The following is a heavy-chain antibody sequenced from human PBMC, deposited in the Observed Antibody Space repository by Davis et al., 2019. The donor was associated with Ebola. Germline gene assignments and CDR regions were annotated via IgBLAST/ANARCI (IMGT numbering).Heavy chain of an antibody. J-gene: IGHJ3*02. CDR1: GFIFSHFG. CDR2: IAYDESNE. Sequence: PGGSLRLSCAASGFIFSHFGMHWVRQAPGKGLEWVAFIAYDESNEDYGDSVKGRFTISRDNSRNTLYLQMNSLGGEDTAVYYCAKDEYYNWKRGSGFDIWGQGTMVTVSS. D-gene: IGHD1-20*01. V-gene: IGHV3-30*02. CDR3: AKDEYYNWKRGSGFDI.